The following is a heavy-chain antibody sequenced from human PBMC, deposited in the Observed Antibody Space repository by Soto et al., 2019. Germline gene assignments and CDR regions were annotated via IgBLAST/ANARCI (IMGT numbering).Heavy chain of an antibody. V-gene: IGHV1-18*01. Sequence: ASVKVSCKASGYTFTSYGISWVRQAPGQGLEWMGWISAYNGNTNYAQKLQGRDTMTTDTSTSTAYMELRSLRSDDTAVYYCARDYYGDYHDWFDPWGQGTLVTVSS. CDR1: GYTFTSYG. D-gene: IGHD4-17*01. CDR3: ARDYYGDYHDWFDP. CDR2: ISAYNGNT. J-gene: IGHJ5*02.